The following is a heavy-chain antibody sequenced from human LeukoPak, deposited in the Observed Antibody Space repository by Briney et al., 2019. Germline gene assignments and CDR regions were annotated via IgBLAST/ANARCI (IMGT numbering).Heavy chain of an antibody. CDR2: IYYSGST. Sequence: SETLSLTCTVSGGSISSYYWSWIRQPPGKELEWIGYIYYSGSTNYNPSLKSRVTISVDTSKNQFSLKLSSVTAADTAVYYCARGGSSGYSGYWGQGTLVTVSS. J-gene: IGHJ4*02. CDR1: GGSISSYY. V-gene: IGHV4-59*01. CDR3: ARGGSSGYSGY. D-gene: IGHD3-22*01.